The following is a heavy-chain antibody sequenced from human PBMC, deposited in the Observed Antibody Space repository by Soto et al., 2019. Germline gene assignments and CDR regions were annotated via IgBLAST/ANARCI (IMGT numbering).Heavy chain of an antibody. CDR3: ARVPRYYDYVWGSYRDDAFDI. CDR1: GGYIVSGGYY. Sequence: SELLRLTCTVSGGYIVSGGYYWRRISQPPGKGLEWIGYIYYSGSTYYNPSLKSRVTISVDTSKNQFSLKLSSVTAADTAVYYCARVPRYYDYVWGSYRDDAFDIWGQGTMVTVSS. CDR2: IYYSGST. V-gene: IGHV4-30-4*01. D-gene: IGHD3-16*02. J-gene: IGHJ3*02.